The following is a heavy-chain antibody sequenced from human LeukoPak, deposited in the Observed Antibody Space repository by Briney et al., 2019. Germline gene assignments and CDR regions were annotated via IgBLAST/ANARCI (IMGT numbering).Heavy chain of an antibody. V-gene: IGHV3-33*01. CDR3: ARVAVVDDSSGYYWEVFDY. CDR2: IWYDGSNK. D-gene: IGHD3-22*01. J-gene: IGHJ4*02. CDR1: GFTFSSYG. Sequence: GRSLRLSCAASGFTFSSYGKHWVRQAPGKGLEWVAVIWYDGSNKYYADSVKGRFTISRDNSKNTLYLQMNSLRAEDTAVYYCARVAVVDDSSGYYWEVFDYWGQGTLVTVSS.